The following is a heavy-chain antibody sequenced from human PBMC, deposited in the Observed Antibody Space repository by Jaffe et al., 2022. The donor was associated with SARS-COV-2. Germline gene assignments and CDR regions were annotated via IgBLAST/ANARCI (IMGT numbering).Heavy chain of an antibody. D-gene: IGHD5-18*01. Sequence: EVRLEESGGGLVQPGGSLRLSCAGSDFTFSNYWMNWARQAPGKGLEWVANINQDGSEKNYVDAVKGRFIISRDNAKNSLYLEMNSLRVEDTAVYYCARDRAMDDYWGQGTLVTVSS. CDR1: DFTFSNYW. V-gene: IGHV3-7*01. CDR2: INQDGSEK. CDR3: ARDRAMDDY. J-gene: IGHJ4*02.